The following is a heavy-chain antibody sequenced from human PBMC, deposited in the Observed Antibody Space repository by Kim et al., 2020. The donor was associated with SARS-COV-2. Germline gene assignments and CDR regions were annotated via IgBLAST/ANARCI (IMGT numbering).Heavy chain of an antibody. D-gene: IGHD4-17*01. CDR3: AKDRDYGGFFAY. CDR2: ISYDGSNK. V-gene: IGHV3-30*18. Sequence: GGSLRLSCAASRLTFSSFGMHWVRQAPGKGLEWVAVISYDGSNKYYADSVKGRFTISRDNSKNTLYLQMNSLRAEDTAVYYCAKDRDYGGFFAYWGQGTL. CDR1: RLTFSSFG. J-gene: IGHJ4*02.